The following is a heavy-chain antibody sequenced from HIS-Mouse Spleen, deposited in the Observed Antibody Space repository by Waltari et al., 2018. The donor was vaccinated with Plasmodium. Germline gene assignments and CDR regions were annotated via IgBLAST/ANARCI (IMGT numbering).Heavy chain of an antibody. CDR2: IYYSGST. CDR1: GGSLSSSSYY. Sequence: QLQLQESGPGLVKPSETLSLTCTVPGGSLSSSSYYWGWIRQPPGKGLEWIGSIYYSGSTYYNPSLKSRVTISVDTSKNQFSLKLSSVTAADTAVYYCASSWYWYFDLWGRGTLVTVSS. D-gene: IGHD6-13*01. V-gene: IGHV4-39*01. CDR3: ASSWYWYFDL. J-gene: IGHJ2*01.